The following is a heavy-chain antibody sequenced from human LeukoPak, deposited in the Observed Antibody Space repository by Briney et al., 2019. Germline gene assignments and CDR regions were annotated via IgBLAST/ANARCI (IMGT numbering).Heavy chain of an antibody. V-gene: IGHV1-69*04. CDR1: GGTFSSYA. D-gene: IGHD4-17*01. CDR3: ARATVTTSPFDP. Sequence: SVKVSCKASGGTFSSYAISWVRQAPGQGLEWMGRIIPILGIANYAQKFQGRVTITADKSTNTAYMELSSLRSEDTAVYYCARATVTTSPFDPWGQGTLVTVSS. J-gene: IGHJ5*02. CDR2: IIPILGIA.